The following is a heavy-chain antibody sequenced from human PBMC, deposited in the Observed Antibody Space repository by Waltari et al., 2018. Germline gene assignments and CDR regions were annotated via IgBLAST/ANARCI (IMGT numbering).Heavy chain of an antibody. V-gene: IGHV4-38-2*01. D-gene: IGHD3-10*01. CDR2: IFHSGST. J-gene: IGHJ4*02. Sequence: QVQLQESGPGLVKPSETLSLTCAVFGSSISSGYYWGWIRQPPGKGLEWVGTIFHSGSTYYNPSLKSRVTISVDTSKNQFSLKLSSVTAADTAVYYCARLGARGSGSYSIDYWGQGTLVTVSS. CDR3: ARLGARGSGSYSIDY. CDR1: GSSISSGYY.